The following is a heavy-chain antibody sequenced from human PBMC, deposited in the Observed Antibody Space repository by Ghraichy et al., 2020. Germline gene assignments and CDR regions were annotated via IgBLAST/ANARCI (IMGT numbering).Heavy chain of an antibody. V-gene: IGHV3-23*01. J-gene: IGHJ5*02. D-gene: IGHD2-15*01. CDR2: ISGSGGST. CDR1: GFTFSSYA. Sequence: GGSLRLSCAASGFTFSSYAMSWVRQAPGKGLEWVSAISGSGGSTYYADSVKGRFTISRDNSKNTLYLQMNSLRAEDTAVYYCAKTDIVVVVAAINRFDPWGQGTLVTVSS. CDR3: AKTDIVVVVAAINRFDP.